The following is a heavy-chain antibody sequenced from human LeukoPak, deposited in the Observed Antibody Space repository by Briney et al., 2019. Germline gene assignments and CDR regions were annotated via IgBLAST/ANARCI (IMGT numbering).Heavy chain of an antibody. CDR3: ARAYSSSSGWYFDL. J-gene: IGHJ2*01. CDR2: IKEDGSAR. Sequence: PGGSLRLSCAASGFSFSNYWMSWVRQSPEKGLEWVANIKEDGSARYYVDSVKGRFTISRDNAKNTLYLQMNSLRAEDTAVYYCARAYSSSSGWYFDLWGRGTLVTVSS. D-gene: IGHD6-6*01. V-gene: IGHV3-7*04. CDR1: GFSFSNYW.